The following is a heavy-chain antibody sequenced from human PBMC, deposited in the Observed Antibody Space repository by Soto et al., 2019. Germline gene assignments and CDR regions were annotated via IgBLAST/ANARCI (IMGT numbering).Heavy chain of an antibody. CDR2: INHSGST. V-gene: IGHV4-34*01. CDR3: ARGTLPDIVATIWFDP. CDR1: GGSFSGYY. D-gene: IGHD5-12*01. J-gene: IGHJ5*02. Sequence: QVQLQQWGAGLLKPSETLSLTCAVYGGSFSGYYWSWIRQPPGKGLEWIGEINHSGSTNYNPSLKSRVTISVDTSKNQFSLKLSSVTAADTAVYYCARGTLPDIVATIWFDPWGQGTLVTVSS.